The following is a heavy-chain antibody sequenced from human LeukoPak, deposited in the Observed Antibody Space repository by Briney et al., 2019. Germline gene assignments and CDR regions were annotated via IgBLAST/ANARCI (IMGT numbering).Heavy chain of an antibody. CDR3: ARGTPQGIAVY. CDR1: GYTFTGYS. J-gene: IGHJ4*02. D-gene: IGHD6-19*01. Sequence: ASVKVSCKASGYTFTGYSMHWLRQAPGQGLEWMGWINPNSGGTNYAQNFQGRVTVTRDTSISTAYMELSRLRSDGTAVYYCARGTPQGIAVYWGQGTLVTVSS. CDR2: INPNSGGT. V-gene: IGHV1-2*02.